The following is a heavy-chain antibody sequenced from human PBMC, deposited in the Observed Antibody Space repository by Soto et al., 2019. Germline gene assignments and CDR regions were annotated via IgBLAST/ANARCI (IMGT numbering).Heavy chain of an antibody. D-gene: IGHD1-7*01. Sequence: PSDTLSLTCAAHGASFSGYYSRWIRRPPGKGLEWSGEINHSGSTNYNPSLKSRVTISVDTSKNQFSLKLSSVTAADTAVYYCAGADGITGTTAPYYYYYGMDVWGQGTTVNVS. CDR2: INHSGST. J-gene: IGHJ6*02. V-gene: IGHV4-34*01. CDR3: AGADGITGTTAPYYYYYGMDV. CDR1: GASFSGYY.